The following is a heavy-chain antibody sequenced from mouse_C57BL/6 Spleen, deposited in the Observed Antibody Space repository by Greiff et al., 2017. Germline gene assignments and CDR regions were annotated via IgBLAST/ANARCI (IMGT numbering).Heavy chain of an antibody. CDR1: GYAFSSSW. CDR3: AIDPQLPGVFDY. V-gene: IGHV1-82*01. J-gene: IGHJ2*01. D-gene: IGHD3-1*01. CDR2: LYPGDGDT. Sequence: QVQLQQSGPELVKPGASVTISCKASGYAFSSSWMNWVKQRPGKGLEWIGRLYPGDGDTNYNGKFKGKATLTADTSSSTAYMQLSSLTSEASAVYFCAIDPQLPGVFDYWGQGTTLTVSS.